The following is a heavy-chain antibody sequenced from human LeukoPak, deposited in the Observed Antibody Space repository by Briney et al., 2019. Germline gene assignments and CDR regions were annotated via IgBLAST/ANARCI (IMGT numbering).Heavy chain of an antibody. CDR1: GGSFSGYY. CDR3: ARSCCSSTSCYPFDY. Sequence: SETLSLTCAAYGGSFSGYYWSWIRQPPGKGLEWIGEINHSGSTNYNPSLKSRVTISVDTSKNQFSLKLSSVTAADTAVYYCARSCCSSTSCYPFDYWGQGTLVTVSS. V-gene: IGHV4-34*01. D-gene: IGHD2-2*01. J-gene: IGHJ4*02. CDR2: INHSGST.